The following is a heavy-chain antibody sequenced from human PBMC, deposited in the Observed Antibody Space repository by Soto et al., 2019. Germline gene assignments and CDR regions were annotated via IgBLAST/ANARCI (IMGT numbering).Heavy chain of an antibody. V-gene: IGHV4-34*01. CDR2: INHSGST. D-gene: IGHD3-10*01. CDR3: ARVQYYYGSGSYYSYYYGMDV. CDR1: GGSISSYY. Sequence: SETLSLTCTVSGGSISSYYWSWIRQPPGKGLEWIGEINHSGSTNYNPSLKSRVTISVDTSKNQFSLKLSSVTAADTAVYYCARVQYYYGSGSYYSYYYGMDVWGQGTTVTVSS. J-gene: IGHJ6*02.